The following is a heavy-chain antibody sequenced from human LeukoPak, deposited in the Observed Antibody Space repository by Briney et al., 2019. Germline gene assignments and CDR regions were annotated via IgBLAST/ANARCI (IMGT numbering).Heavy chain of an antibody. Sequence: SETLSLTCTVSGGSISSYYWSWIRQPPGKGLEWIGYIYYSGSTNYNPSPKSRVTISVDTSRNQFSLKLSSVTAADTAVYYCARMVGWGARRYYYYYMDVWGKGTTVTISS. D-gene: IGHD1-26*01. V-gene: IGHV4-59*01. CDR1: GGSISSYY. CDR2: IYYSGST. CDR3: ARMVGWGARRYYYYYMDV. J-gene: IGHJ6*03.